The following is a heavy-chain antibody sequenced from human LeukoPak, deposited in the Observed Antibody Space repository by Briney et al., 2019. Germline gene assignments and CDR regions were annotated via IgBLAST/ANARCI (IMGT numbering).Heavy chain of an antibody. CDR2: ISAYNGNT. V-gene: IGHV1-18*01. J-gene: IGHJ6*02. CDR1: GYTFISYG. Sequence: ASVKVSCKASGYTFISYGISWVRQAPGQGLEWMGWISAYNGNTNYAQKLQGRVTMTTDTSTSTAYMELRSLRSDDTAVYYCARDYGSGSPYYYYGMDVWGQGTTVTVSS. D-gene: IGHD3-10*01. CDR3: ARDYGSGSPYYYYGMDV.